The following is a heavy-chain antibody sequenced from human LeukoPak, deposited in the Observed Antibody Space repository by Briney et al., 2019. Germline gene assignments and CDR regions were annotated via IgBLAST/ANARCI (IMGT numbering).Heavy chain of an antibody. CDR2: ISAYNGNT. CDR1: GYTFTSYG. J-gene: IGHJ6*02. CDR3: AREYCSSTSCYKKYYYYGMDV. D-gene: IGHD2-2*02. V-gene: IGHV1-18*01. Sequence: ASVKVSCKASGYTFTSYGISWMRQAPGQGLEWMGWISAYNGNTNYAQRLQGRVTMTTDTSTSTAYMELRSLRSDDTAVYYCAREYCSSTSCYKKYYYYGMDVWGQGTTVTVSS.